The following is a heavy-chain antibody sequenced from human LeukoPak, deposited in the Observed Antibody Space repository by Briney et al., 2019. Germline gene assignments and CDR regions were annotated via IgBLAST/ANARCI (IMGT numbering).Heavy chain of an antibody. CDR2: IWYDGGNK. Sequence: PGRSLRLSCAASGFTFSSYGMHWVRQAPGKGLEWVAVIWYDGGNKYYADSVKGRFTISKDNSKNTLYLQMNSLRAEDTAVYYCARDQWGSSPYGMDVWGQGTTVTVSS. D-gene: IGHD6-13*01. CDR3: ARDQWGSSPYGMDV. V-gene: IGHV3-33*01. CDR1: GFTFSSYG. J-gene: IGHJ6*02.